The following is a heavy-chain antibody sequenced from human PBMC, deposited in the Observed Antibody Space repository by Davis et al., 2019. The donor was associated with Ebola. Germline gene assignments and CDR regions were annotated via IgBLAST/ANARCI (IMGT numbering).Heavy chain of an antibody. Sequence: PGGSLRLSCAASGFTFSSYSMNWVRQAPGKGLEWVSSISSSSSYIYYADSVKGRFTISRDNAKNSLYLQMNSLRAEDTAVYYCARGLRGSGWYLEEWYYYYGMDVWGQGTTVTVSS. CDR2: ISSSSSYI. CDR3: ARGLRGSGWYLEEWYYYYGMDV. V-gene: IGHV3-21*01. D-gene: IGHD6-19*01. J-gene: IGHJ6*02. CDR1: GFTFSSYS.